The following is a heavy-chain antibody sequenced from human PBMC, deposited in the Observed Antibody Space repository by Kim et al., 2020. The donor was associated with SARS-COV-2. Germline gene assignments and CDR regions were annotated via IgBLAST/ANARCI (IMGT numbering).Heavy chain of an antibody. V-gene: IGHV4-34*01. D-gene: IGHD3-16*02. CDR1: GGSFSGYY. J-gene: IGHJ4*02. CDR3: ATWGGVIRDY. CDR2: INHSGSP. Sequence: SETLSLTCAVYGGSFSGYYWSWIRQPPGKGRERIGEINHSGSPNYNPSLKSRVTISVDTSKNQFSLKLSSVTAADTAVYYCATWGGVIRDYWGQGTLVTVSS.